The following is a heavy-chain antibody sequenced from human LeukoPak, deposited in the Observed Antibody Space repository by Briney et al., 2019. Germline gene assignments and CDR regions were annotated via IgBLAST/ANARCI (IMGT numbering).Heavy chain of an antibody. V-gene: IGHV4-34*01. D-gene: IGHD4-11*01. Sequence: PSETLSLTCAVYGGSFSDYYWSWIRQPPGKGLEWIGEINHSGSTNYNPSLKSRVTISVDTSKNQFSLKLSSVTAADTAVYYCARSAYREYYFDYWGQGTLVTVSS. CDR2: INHSGST. CDR3: ARSAYREYYFDY. J-gene: IGHJ4*02. CDR1: GGSFSDYY.